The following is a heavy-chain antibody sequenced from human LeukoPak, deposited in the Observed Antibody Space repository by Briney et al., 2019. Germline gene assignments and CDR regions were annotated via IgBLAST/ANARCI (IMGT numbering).Heavy chain of an antibody. CDR1: GGSFSGYY. CDR3: ASPWDF. J-gene: IGHJ4*02. CDR2: INHSGST. V-gene: IGHV4-34*01. Sequence: SETLSLACAVYGGSFSGYYWGWIRQPPGKGLEWIGEINHSGSTNYNPSLKSRVTISVDTSKNQFSLKLSSVTAADTAVYYCASPWDFWGQGTLVTVSS.